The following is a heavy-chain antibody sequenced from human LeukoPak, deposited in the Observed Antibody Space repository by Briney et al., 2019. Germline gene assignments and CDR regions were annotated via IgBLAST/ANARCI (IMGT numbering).Heavy chain of an antibody. V-gene: IGHV4-39*07. J-gene: IGHJ5*02. CDR1: GGSISSSSYY. D-gene: IGHD3-10*01. Sequence: PSETLSLTCTVSGGSISSSSYYWGWIRQPPGKGLEWIGSIYYSGSTYYNPSLKSRVTISVDTSKNQFSLKLSSVTAADTAVYYCARAPTNYGSGSYYSTNWFDPWGQGTLVTVSS. CDR3: ARAPTNYGSGSYYSTNWFDP. CDR2: IYYSGST.